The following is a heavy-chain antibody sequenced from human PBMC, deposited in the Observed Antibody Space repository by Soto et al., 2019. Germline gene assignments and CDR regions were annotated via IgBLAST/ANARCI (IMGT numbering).Heavy chain of an antibody. CDR1: GYTFTSYA. CDR3: ARRGVVVAATTGGYYGMDV. D-gene: IGHD2-15*01. V-gene: IGHV1-3*01. J-gene: IGHJ6*02. Sequence: ASVKVSCKASGYTFTSYAMHWVRQAPGQRLEWMGWINAGNGNTKYSQKFQGRVTITRDTSASTAYMELSSLRSEDTAVYYCARRGVVVAATTGGYYGMDVWGQGTTVTVSS. CDR2: INAGNGNT.